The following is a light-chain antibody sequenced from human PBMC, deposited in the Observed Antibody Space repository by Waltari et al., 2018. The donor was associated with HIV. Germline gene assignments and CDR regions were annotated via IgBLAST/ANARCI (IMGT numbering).Light chain of an antibody. J-gene: IGLJ3*02. Sequence: SYILTQSPSVSVAPGKTAKISCGGDNVGSKRVTWYQQKPGQAPLLVIYDDAARPSGIPARFSGSNSGNTATLTITRVEVGDEADYYCQVWDFTTDHVVFGGGTKLTVL. CDR2: DDA. CDR1: NVGSKR. V-gene: IGLV3-21*03. CDR3: QVWDFTTDHVV.